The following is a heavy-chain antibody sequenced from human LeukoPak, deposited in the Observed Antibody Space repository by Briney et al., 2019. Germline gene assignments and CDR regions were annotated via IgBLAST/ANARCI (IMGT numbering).Heavy chain of an antibody. CDR1: GGSFTDYY. CDR2: IHHRAGA. Sequence: SETLSLTCAVYGGSFTDYYWSWIRHLPGKGLEWIGEIHHRAGANYNPSLWGRVTISADTSKNQFSLKLSSVTAADTAVYYCARGGYYYYYYMDVWGKGTTVTVSS. V-gene: IGHV4-34*01. CDR3: ARGGYYYYYYMDV. J-gene: IGHJ6*03.